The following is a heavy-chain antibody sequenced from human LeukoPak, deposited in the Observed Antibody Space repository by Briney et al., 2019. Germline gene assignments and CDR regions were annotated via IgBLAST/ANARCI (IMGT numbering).Heavy chain of an antibody. Sequence: KASETLSLTCTVSGGSISSYYWSWIRQPPGKGLEWIGYIYYSGSTNYNPSLKSRVTISVDTSRNQFSLKLSSVTAADTAVYYCARTRDYYSPAFDIWGQGTVVTVSS. J-gene: IGHJ3*02. CDR2: IYYSGST. V-gene: IGHV4-59*12. D-gene: IGHD3-3*01. CDR3: ARTRDYYSPAFDI. CDR1: GGSISSYY.